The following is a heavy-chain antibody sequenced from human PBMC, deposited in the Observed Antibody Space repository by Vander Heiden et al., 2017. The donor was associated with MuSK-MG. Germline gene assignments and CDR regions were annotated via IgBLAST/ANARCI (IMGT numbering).Heavy chain of an antibody. CDR1: GFTFDDYA. V-gene: IGHV3-9*01. Sequence: EVQLVESGGGLVQPGRSLRLSCAASGFTFDDYAMHWVRQAPGKGLEWVSGISWNSGSIGYADAVKGRFTISRDNAKNSLYLQMNSLRAEDTALYYCAKGCGELWLSFDYWGQGTLVTVSS. J-gene: IGHJ4*02. CDR3: AKGCGELWLSFDY. D-gene: IGHD3-10*01. CDR2: ISWNSGSI.